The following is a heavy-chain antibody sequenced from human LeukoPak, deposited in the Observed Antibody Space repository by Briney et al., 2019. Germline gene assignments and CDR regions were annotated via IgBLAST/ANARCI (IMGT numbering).Heavy chain of an antibody. CDR2: ISAYNGNT. D-gene: IGHD2-2*01. CDR3: ARDRALVVVPAAVFEGYYYYGMDV. CDR1: GYTFTSYG. Sequence: GASVTVSCKASGYTFTSYGISWVRQAPGQGLEWMGWISAYNGNTNYAQKLQGRVTMTTDTSTSTAYMELRSLRSDDTAVYYCARDRALVVVPAAVFEGYYYYGMDVWGQGTTVTVSS. J-gene: IGHJ6*02. V-gene: IGHV1-18*01.